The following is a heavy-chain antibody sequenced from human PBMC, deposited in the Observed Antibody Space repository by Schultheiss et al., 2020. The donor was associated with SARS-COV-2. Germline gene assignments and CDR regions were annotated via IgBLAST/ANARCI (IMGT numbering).Heavy chain of an antibody. D-gene: IGHD3-3*01. CDR1: GFTFSSYW. Sequence: GGSLRLSCAASGFTFSSYWMSWVRQAPGKGLEWVAVISYDGSNKYYADSVKGRFTISRDNSKNTLYLQMNSLRAEDTAVYYCARVRSIWRSGYYTGLWFDPWGQGTLVTVSS. CDR3: ARVRSIWRSGYYTGLWFDP. V-gene: IGHV3-30*03. J-gene: IGHJ5*02. CDR2: ISYDGSNK.